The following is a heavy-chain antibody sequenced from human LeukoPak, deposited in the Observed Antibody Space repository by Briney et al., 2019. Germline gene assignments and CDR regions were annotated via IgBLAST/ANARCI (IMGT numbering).Heavy chain of an antibody. CDR3: ARKAAAPTDY. J-gene: IGHJ4*02. Sequence: GYTFTSYGXXWVRQAPGQGLEXMGWIRAYNGNTNYAQKLQGRVTMTTEKSTSTAYMELRSLRSDDTAVYYCARKAAAPTDYWGQGTLVTVSS. CDR1: GYTFTSYG. D-gene: IGHD6-13*01. V-gene: IGHV1-18*01. CDR2: IRAYNGNT.